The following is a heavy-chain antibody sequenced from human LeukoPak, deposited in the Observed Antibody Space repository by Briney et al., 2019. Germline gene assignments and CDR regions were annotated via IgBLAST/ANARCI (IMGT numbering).Heavy chain of an antibody. CDR1: GYTFTSYD. J-gene: IGHJ4*02. D-gene: IGHD6-6*01. Sequence: ASVKVSGKASGYTFTSYDINWVRRATGQGLEWMGWMNPNSGNTGYAQKFQGRVTMTRNTSISTAYMELSRLRSDDTAVYYCARDLRYSSSSAAAYWGQGTLVTVSS. CDR3: ARDLRYSSSSAAAY. V-gene: IGHV1-8*01. CDR2: MNPNSGNT.